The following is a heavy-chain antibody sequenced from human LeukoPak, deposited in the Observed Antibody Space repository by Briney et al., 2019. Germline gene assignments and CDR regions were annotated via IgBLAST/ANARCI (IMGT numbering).Heavy chain of an antibody. Sequence: GESLKISCKGSGGSFTSYGIGWVRQMPGKGLGWMGIVYPGDSETRYSPSSQGQVTISADKSISTAYLQWSSLTASDTAMYYCARHSGRMATIRNFDYWGQGTLVTVSS. V-gene: IGHV5-51*01. CDR2: VYPGDSET. CDR1: GGSFTSYG. CDR3: ARHSGRMATIRNFDY. D-gene: IGHD5-24*01. J-gene: IGHJ4*02.